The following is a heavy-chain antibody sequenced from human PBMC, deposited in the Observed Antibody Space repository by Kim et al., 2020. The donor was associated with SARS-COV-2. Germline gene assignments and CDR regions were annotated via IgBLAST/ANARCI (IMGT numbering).Heavy chain of an antibody. V-gene: IGHV1-24*01. CDR3: ATSSGYSSGWYVYYYYGMDG. J-gene: IGHJ6*02. CDR1: GYTLTELS. D-gene: IGHD6-19*01. Sequence: ASVKVSCKVSGYTLTELSMHWVRQAPGKGLEWMGGFDPEDGETIYAQKFQGRVTMTEDTSTDTAYMELSSLRSEDTAVYYCATSSGYSSGWYVYYYYGMDGWGQGTTVTVSS. CDR2: FDPEDGET.